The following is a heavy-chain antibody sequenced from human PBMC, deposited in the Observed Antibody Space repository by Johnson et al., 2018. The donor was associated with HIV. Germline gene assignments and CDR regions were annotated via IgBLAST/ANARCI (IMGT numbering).Heavy chain of an antibody. J-gene: IGHJ3*02. CDR2: IRYDGSNK. V-gene: IGHV3-30*02. Sequence: QVQLVESGGGVVQPGGSLRLSCAASGFTFSSYGMHWVRQTPGKGLEWVAFIRYDGSNKYYADSVKGRFTISRDNSKNTLDLQMNSRSAEDTVVYYCAKGERYYNFWSGYHDAFDIWGQGTIVTVSS. D-gene: IGHD3-3*01. CDR3: AKGERYYNFWSGYHDAFDI. CDR1: GFTFSSYG.